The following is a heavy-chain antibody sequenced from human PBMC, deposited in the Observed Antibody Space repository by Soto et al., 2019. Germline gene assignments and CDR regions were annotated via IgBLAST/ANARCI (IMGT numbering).Heavy chain of an antibody. V-gene: IGHV3-30*18. D-gene: IGHD3-10*01. CDR3: ANRRGDFDY. J-gene: IGHJ4*02. Sequence: GGSLRLSCAASGFTFSSYGMHWVRQAPGKGLEWVAVISYDGSNKYYADSVKGRFTISRDNAKNTLYLQMNSLRAEDTAVYYCANRRGDFDYWGQGTLVTVSS. CDR1: GFTFSSYG. CDR2: ISYDGSNK.